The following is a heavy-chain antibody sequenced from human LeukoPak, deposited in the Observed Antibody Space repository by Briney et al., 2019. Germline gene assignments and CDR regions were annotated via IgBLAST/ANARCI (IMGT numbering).Heavy chain of an antibody. CDR2: IYYSGST. Sequence: PSETLSLTCTVSGGSISSYYWSWIRQPPGKGLEWIGYIYYSGSTNYNPSLKSRVTISVDKSKNQFSLKLSSVTAADTAVYYCARAYSSSWYGYWGQGALVTVSS. CDR1: GGSISSYY. CDR3: ARAYSSSWYGY. V-gene: IGHV4-59*12. J-gene: IGHJ4*02. D-gene: IGHD6-13*01.